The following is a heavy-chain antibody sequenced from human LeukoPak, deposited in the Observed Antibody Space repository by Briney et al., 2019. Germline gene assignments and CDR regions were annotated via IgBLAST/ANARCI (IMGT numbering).Heavy chain of an antibody. CDR2: ISWNSGSI. V-gene: IGHV3-9*01. CDR3: ARDHGLPITMIVADAFDI. D-gene: IGHD3-22*01. J-gene: IGHJ3*02. CDR1: GFTFDDYA. Sequence: GGSLRLSCAASGFTFDDYAMHWVRQAPGKGLEWVSGISWNSGSIGYADSVKGRFTISRDNAKNSLYLQMNSLRAEDTAVYYCARDHGLPITMIVADAFDIWGQGTMVTVSS.